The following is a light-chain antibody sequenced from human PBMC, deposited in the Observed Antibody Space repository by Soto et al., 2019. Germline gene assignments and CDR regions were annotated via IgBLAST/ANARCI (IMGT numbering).Light chain of an antibody. Sequence: EIVLTQSPATLSLSPGGRATLSCRASQSVSSYLAWYQHKPGQAPRLLIYDASNRAAGIPARFSGSGSGTDFSLTISSLEPEDCAVYYCQQRSNWPLTFGPGTKVDI. CDR2: DAS. CDR3: QQRSNWPLT. CDR1: QSVSSY. V-gene: IGKV3-11*01. J-gene: IGKJ3*01.